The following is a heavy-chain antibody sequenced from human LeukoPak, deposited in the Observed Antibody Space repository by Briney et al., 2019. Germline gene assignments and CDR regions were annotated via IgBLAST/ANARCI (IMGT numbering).Heavy chain of an antibody. CDR1: GGSISSYY. CDR3: ARDRLRGVYFDD. D-gene: IGHD3-10*01. V-gene: IGHV4-59*01. J-gene: IGHJ4*02. Sequence: SETLSLTCTVSGGSISSYYWSWIRQPPGKGLEWIGYIYYSGSTNYNPSLKSRVTISVDTSKNQFSLKLSSVTAADTAVYYCARDRLRGVYFDDWGQGTLVTVCS. CDR2: IYYSGST.